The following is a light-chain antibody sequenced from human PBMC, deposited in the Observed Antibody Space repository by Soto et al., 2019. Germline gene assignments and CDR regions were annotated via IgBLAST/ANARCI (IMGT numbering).Light chain of an antibody. Sequence: EIVLTQSPATPSLSPGVRATLSCRASQSISSFLAWYQQKPGQAPRLLIYGASNRATGIPARFSGSGSGTDFTLTISSLEPEDFAVYYCQQHFNGPITFGQGTRLEIK. CDR2: GAS. J-gene: IGKJ5*01. V-gene: IGKV3-11*01. CDR1: QSISSF. CDR3: QQHFNGPIT.